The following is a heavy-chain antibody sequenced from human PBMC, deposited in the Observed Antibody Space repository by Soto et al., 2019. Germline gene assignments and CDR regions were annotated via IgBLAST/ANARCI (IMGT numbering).Heavy chain of an antibody. V-gene: IGHV6-1*01. CDR3: ARDPGCSGGSCYLINWYDP. CDR2: TYYRSKWYN. D-gene: IGHD2-15*01. Sequence: SQTLSLTCAISGDSVSSNSAAWNWIRQSPSRGLEWLGRTYYRSKWYNDYAVSVKSRITINPDTSKNQFSLQLNSVTPEDTAVYYCARDPGCSGGSCYLINWYDPWGQGTLVTVSS. CDR1: GDSVSSNSAA. J-gene: IGHJ5*02.